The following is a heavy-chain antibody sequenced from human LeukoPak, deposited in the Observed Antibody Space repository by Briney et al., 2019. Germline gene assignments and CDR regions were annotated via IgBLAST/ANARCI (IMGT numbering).Heavy chain of an antibody. V-gene: IGHV3-23*01. CDR1: GFTFSSYA. CDR2: ISGSGETT. Sequence: GGSLRLSCAASGFTFSSYAMSWVRQAPGKGLEWVAGISGSGETTSNAGSVKGRFTISRDNSKNTLYLQMNSLGAEDTAVYYCAKRLYTTSWPIDFWGQGTLVTVPS. D-gene: IGHD2-2*02. CDR3: AKRLYTTSWPIDF. J-gene: IGHJ4*02.